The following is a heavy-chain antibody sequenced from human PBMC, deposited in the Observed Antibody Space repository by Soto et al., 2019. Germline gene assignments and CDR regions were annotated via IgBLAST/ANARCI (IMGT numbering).Heavy chain of an antibody. V-gene: IGHV4-4*07. CDR3: ARGQRFSDWFDP. CDR2: IYSSGST. Sequence: SETLSLTCTVTGGIISGYYWTWIRQSAGGGLEWIGRIYSSGSTNYNPSLKSRVTISLDTSMNHFSLRLSSVTAADTAVYYCARGQRFSDWFDPWGQGTLVTVSS. D-gene: IGHD3-3*01. J-gene: IGHJ5*02. CDR1: GGIISGYY.